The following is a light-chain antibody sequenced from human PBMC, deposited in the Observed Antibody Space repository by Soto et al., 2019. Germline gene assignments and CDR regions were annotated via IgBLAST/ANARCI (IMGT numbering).Light chain of an antibody. J-gene: IGLJ3*02. V-gene: IGLV2-14*03. CDR2: DVT. CDR3: SSHASNRDVL. CDR1: SSDVGGFYY. Sequence: QSVLTQPASVSGSPGQSITISCTGTSSDVGGFYYVSWYQQFPCKAPKLMIYDVTSRPSGVSNRFSGSKSGNTASLTISGLQAEDEADYYCSSHASNRDVLFGGGTKVTVL.